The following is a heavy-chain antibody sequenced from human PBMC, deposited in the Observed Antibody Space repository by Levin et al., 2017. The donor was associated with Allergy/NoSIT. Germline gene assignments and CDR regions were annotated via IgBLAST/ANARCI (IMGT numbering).Heavy chain of an antibody. CDR1: GYTFTDYY. CDR2: INPSGGDP. Sequence: ASVKVSCKASGYTFTDYYMHWVRQAPGQGLEWMGIINPSGGDPTYAQTFQGRVTMTRDTSTSTMYMELNSLRSEDTAVYYCARGYGWGTYYHYWGQGTLVTVSS. D-gene: IGHD3-10*01. J-gene: IGHJ4*02. V-gene: IGHV1-46*01. CDR3: ARGYGWGTYYHY.